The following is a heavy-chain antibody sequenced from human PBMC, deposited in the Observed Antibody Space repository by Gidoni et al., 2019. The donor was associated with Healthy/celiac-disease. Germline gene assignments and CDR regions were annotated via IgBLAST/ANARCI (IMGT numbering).Heavy chain of an antibody. CDR3: ARDAGAPLPAHAYCGGDCYSTEYAFDI. Sequence: QVQLVQSGAEVKKPGASVKVSCKASGYTFTGYYMHWVRQAPGQGLEWMGWINPNSGGTNYAQKFQGRVTMTRDTSISTAYMELSRLRSDDTAVYYCARDAGAPLPAHAYCGGDCYSTEYAFDIWGQGTMVTVSS. J-gene: IGHJ3*02. CDR1: GYTFTGYY. D-gene: IGHD2-21*02. V-gene: IGHV1-2*02. CDR2: INPNSGGT.